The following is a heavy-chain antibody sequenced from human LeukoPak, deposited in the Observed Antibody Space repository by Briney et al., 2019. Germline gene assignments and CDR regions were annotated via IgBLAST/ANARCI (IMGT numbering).Heavy chain of an antibody. CDR1: GGSFSGYY. CDR3: ARGPYSGYESGGPRGVVVVAVTRAFDY. CDR2: INHSGST. Sequence: PSETLSLTCAVYGGSFSGYYWSWIRQPPGKGLEWIGEINHSGSTNYNPSLKSRVTISVDTSKNQFSLKLSSVTAADTAVYYCARGPYSGYESGGPRGVVVVAVTRAFDYWGQGTLVTVSS. D-gene: IGHD2-15*01. V-gene: IGHV4-34*01. J-gene: IGHJ4*02.